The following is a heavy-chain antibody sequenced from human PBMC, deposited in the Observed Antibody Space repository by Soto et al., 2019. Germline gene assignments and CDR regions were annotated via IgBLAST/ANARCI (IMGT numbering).Heavy chain of an antibody. CDR2: INAGNGNT. Sequence: GASVKVSCKASGYTFTSYAMHWVRQAPGQRLEWMGWINAGNGNTKYSQKFQGRVTITRDTSASTAYMEMSSLRSEDTAVYYCAGDPLTIFGVVYNYYYGMDVWGQGTTVTVSS. CDR1: GYTFTSYA. V-gene: IGHV1-3*01. CDR3: AGDPLTIFGVVYNYYYGMDV. D-gene: IGHD3-3*01. J-gene: IGHJ6*02.